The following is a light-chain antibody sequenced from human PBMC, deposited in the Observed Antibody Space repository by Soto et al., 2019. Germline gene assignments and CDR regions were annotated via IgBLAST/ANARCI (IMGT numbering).Light chain of an antibody. CDR2: AAS. V-gene: IGKV1-39*01. Sequence: DIQMTQSPSSLSASVGDRVTITCRASQSSSNYLNWYQQKSGTAPKLLIYAASSLQSGVRSRFTGSGSGTDFTLTIRSLQPEDFATYYCQQSYTTPYTFGQGTKLEIK. CDR3: QQSYTTPYT. J-gene: IGKJ2*01. CDR1: QSSSNY.